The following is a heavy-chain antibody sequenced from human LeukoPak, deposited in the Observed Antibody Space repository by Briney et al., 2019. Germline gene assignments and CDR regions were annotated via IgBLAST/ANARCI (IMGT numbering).Heavy chain of an antibody. CDR1: GYTFTSYA. CDR2: INAGNGNT. CDR3: ARGKGITMVRGVLAGDY. J-gene: IGHJ4*02. D-gene: IGHD3-10*01. Sequence: ASVKVSCKASGYTFTSYAMHWVRQAPGQRLEWMGWINAGNGNTKYSQKFQGRVTITRDTSASTAYMELSSLRSEDTAVYYCARGKGITMVRGVLAGDYWGQGTLVTVSS. V-gene: IGHV1-3*01.